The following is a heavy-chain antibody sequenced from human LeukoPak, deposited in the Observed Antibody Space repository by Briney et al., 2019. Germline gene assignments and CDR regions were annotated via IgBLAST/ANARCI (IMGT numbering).Heavy chain of an antibody. V-gene: IGHV1-69*06. J-gene: IGHJ4*02. CDR3: AKGSRLREAGSYRF. CDR1: GGIFGSYA. Sequence: SVKVSCKVSGGIFGSYAINWVRQAPGQGLEWLGRIIPIFDTPNYAQTLQGRVTISADKSTRTVYMELTSLRAEDTALYYCAKGSRLREAGSYRFWGQGTLVTVSS. D-gene: IGHD3-16*02. CDR2: IIPIFDTP.